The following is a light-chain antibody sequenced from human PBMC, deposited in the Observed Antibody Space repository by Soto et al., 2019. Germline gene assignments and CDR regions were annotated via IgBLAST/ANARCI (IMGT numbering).Light chain of an antibody. CDR2: DVN. V-gene: IGLV2-14*03. J-gene: IGLJ2*01. CDR1: RSDIGAYNF. CDR3: TSWTTSTTMI. Sequence: QSALTQPASVSGSPGQSITISCTGTRSDIGAYNFVSWYQLHSGEVPKLILYDVNVRPSGVSNRFSGSKSGNTASLTISGLQAEDEADYYCTSWTTSTTMIFGGGTKVTVL.